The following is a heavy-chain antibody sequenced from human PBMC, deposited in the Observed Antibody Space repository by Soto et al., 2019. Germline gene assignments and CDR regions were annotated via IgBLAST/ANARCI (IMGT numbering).Heavy chain of an antibody. V-gene: IGHV1-2*02. D-gene: IGHD1-26*01. CDR1: GYTFTGYY. Sequence: GASVKVSCKASGYTFTGYYVHWVRQAPLQVLEWMVCINPNSGDTYLAQRFQGRVTMNRDTSIGTAYMELRGLTSDDTAEYYCAKGGAIVAAGTRVYLYNAMDFWGPGTTVTLSS. CDR3: AKGGAIVAAGTRVYLYNAMDF. CDR2: INPNSGDT. J-gene: IGHJ6*01.